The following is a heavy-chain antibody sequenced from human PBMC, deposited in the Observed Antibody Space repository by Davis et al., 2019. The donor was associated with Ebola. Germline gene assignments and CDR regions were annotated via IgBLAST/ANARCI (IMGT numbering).Heavy chain of an antibody. Sequence: GESLKISCAASGFTFSSYGMNWVRQAPGKGLEWVSSISSSSSYIYYADSVKGRFTISRDNAKNSLYPQMNSLRAEDTAVYYCARRGIAVAGVDYWGQGTLVTVSS. CDR2: ISSSSSYI. CDR3: ARRGIAVAGVDY. J-gene: IGHJ4*02. V-gene: IGHV3-21*01. CDR1: GFTFSSYG. D-gene: IGHD6-19*01.